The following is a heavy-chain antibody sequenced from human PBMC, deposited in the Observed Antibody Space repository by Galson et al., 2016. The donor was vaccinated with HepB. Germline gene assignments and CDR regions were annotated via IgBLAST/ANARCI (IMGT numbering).Heavy chain of an antibody. V-gene: IGHV6-1*01. J-gene: IGHJ4*02. CDR2: TYYRSKWHF. CDR1: GDSVSSNSAG. D-gene: IGHD7-27*01. Sequence: CAISGDSVSSNSAGWYWIRQSPSRGLEWLGRTYYRSKWHFDYAESVKSRITINPDTAKNQFSLQLNSVTPEVTAIYYCARSYLLGRGFGWWVQGNLVPVPS. CDR3: ARSYLLGRGFGW.